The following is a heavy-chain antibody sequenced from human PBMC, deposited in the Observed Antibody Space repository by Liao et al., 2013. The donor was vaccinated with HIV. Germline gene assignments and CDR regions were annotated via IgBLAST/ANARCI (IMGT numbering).Heavy chain of an antibody. D-gene: IGHD3-3*01. CDR3: AREKYYDFWSGYYGDYYYYMDV. J-gene: IGHJ6*03. Sequence: QVQLQESGPGLVKPSETLSLTCTVSGDSISNYYWSWIRQPPGMGLEWIGSIYYGGSTYYNPSLKSRVTISIDTSKNHFSLKLSSVTAADTAVYYCAREKYYDFWSGYYGDYYYYMDVWGKGTTVTVSS. V-gene: IGHV4-59*12. CDR1: GDSISNYY. CDR2: IYYGGST.